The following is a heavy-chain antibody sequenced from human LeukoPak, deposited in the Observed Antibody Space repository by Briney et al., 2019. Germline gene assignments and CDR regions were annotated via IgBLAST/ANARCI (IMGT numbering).Heavy chain of an antibody. CDR3: ASSGAISMIRNNWFDP. Sequence: GGSLRLSCAASGFTFSSYWMHWVRQAPGKGLVWVSRINSDGSSTSYADSVKGRFTISRDNAKNSLYLQMNSLRSDDTAVYYCASSGAISMIRNNWFDPWGQGTLVTVSA. D-gene: IGHD3-22*01. J-gene: IGHJ5*02. CDR1: GFTFSSYW. V-gene: IGHV3-74*01. CDR2: INSDGSST.